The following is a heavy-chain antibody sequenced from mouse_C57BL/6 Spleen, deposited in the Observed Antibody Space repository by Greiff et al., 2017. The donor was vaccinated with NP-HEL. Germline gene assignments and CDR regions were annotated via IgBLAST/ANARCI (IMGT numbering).Heavy chain of an antibody. Sequence: QVQLQQPGAELVKPGASVKLSCKASGYTFTSYWMHWVKQRPGQGLEWIGMIHPNSGSTNYNEKFKSKATLTVDKSSSTAYMQLSSLTSEDSAVYYCARGATNGSTLYWYFDVWGTGTTVTVSS. V-gene: IGHV1-64*01. D-gene: IGHD1-1*01. CDR3: ARGATNGSTLYWYFDV. J-gene: IGHJ1*03. CDR2: IHPNSGST. CDR1: GYTFTSYW.